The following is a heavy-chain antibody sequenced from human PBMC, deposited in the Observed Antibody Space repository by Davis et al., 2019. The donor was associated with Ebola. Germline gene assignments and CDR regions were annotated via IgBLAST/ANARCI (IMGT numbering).Heavy chain of an antibody. CDR3: AKEGIGSGWYSDFDY. CDR1: GFTFSSYV. CDR2: ITGSGGST. J-gene: IGHJ4*02. D-gene: IGHD6-19*01. V-gene: IGHV3-23*01. Sequence: GESLKISCAAPGFTFSSYVMSWVRQAPGKGLEWVSAITGSGGSTYYADSVKGRFTISRDNSKNTLYLQMNSLRAEDTAVYYCAKEGIGSGWYSDFDYWGQGTLVTVSS.